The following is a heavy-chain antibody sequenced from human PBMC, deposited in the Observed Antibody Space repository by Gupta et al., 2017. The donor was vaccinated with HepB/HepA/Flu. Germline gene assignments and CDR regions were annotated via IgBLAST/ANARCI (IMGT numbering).Heavy chain of an antibody. CDR2: IDAAGGYA. J-gene: IGHJ4*02. Sequence: GGGLVQTGGSLSLSCAASGFSFSAYIMSWVRQAPGKGLEWLSAIDAAGGYADYADSVRGRFTISRDNSKNTLYLHMNSLRVEDTAVYYCAKREGISTAHLDYWGQGTLVTVSS. CDR3: AKREGISTAHLDY. V-gene: IGHV3-23*01. CDR1: GFSFSAYI.